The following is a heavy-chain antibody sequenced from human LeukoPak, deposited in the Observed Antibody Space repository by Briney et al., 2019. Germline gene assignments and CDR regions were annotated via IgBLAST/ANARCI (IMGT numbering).Heavy chain of an antibody. D-gene: IGHD6-19*01. V-gene: IGHV4-59*01. Sequence: SETLSLTCTVSGGSISSYYWSWIRQPPGKGLQLIGYISYSGSTNYNPSLNSRVTISVDTSKSQFSLKLSSVTAADTAVYYCARGKQWLTDWGQGTLVIVSS. J-gene: IGHJ4*02. CDR2: ISYSGST. CDR1: GGSISSYY. CDR3: ARGKQWLTD.